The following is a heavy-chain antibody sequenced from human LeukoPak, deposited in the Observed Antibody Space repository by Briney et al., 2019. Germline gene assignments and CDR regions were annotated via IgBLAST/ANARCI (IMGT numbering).Heavy chain of an antibody. CDR2: ISDDGGAT. CDR1: GFTFSSYA. V-gene: IGHV3-23*01. CDR3: AKRYCTGGSCCPDY. Sequence: GGSLRLSCAASGFTFSSYAMHWVRQAPGKGLEWVSAISDDGGATYHADSVKGRFTISRDNSKNTLYLQMNSLRAEDTAVYYCAKRYCTGGSCCPDYWGQGTLVTVSS. J-gene: IGHJ4*02. D-gene: IGHD2-15*01.